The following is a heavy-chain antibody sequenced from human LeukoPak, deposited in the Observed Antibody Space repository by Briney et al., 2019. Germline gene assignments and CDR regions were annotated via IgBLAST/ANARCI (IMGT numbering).Heavy chain of an antibody. Sequence: GESLKISCKASGSSFSTYWIGWVRQMPGKGLKWMGIIYPGDSDTRYSPSFQGQVTISADKSISTAYLQWSGLKASDTAMYYCARRVESGFSFDYWGQGTLVSVSS. J-gene: IGHJ4*02. CDR2: IYPGDSDT. CDR1: GSSFSTYW. V-gene: IGHV5-51*01. D-gene: IGHD3-3*01. CDR3: ARRVESGFSFDY.